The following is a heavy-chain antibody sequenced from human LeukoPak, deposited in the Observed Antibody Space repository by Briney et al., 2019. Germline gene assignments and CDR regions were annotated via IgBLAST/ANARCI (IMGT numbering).Heavy chain of an antibody. D-gene: IGHD5-12*01. V-gene: IGHV1-18*01. J-gene: IGHJ4*02. CDR1: GYTFTSYG. CDR3: TSTGYSGHDPLHY. CDR2: ISAYNGNT. Sequence: ASVKVSCKASGYTFTSYGISWVRQAPGLGLEWMGWISAYNGNTKYAQTLQGRVTMTTDTSTSTAYMELRSLRSDDTAVYYCTSTGYSGHDPLHYWGRGTLVTVSS.